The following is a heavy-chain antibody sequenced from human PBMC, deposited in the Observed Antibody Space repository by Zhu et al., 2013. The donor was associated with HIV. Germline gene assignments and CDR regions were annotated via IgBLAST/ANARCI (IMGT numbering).Heavy chain of an antibody. J-gene: IGHJ6*02. D-gene: IGHD6-19*01. CDR2: IIPIFGTA. V-gene: IGHV1-69*06. CDR3: ARSEGQWLGLYYYYGMDV. Sequence: QVQLVQSGAEVKKPGSSVKVSCKASGGTFSSYAISWVRQAPGQGLEWMGGIIPIFGTANYAQKFQGRVTITADKSTSTAYMELSSLRSEDTAVYYCARSEGQWLGLYYYYGMDVWGQGTTVTVSS. CDR1: GGTFSSYA.